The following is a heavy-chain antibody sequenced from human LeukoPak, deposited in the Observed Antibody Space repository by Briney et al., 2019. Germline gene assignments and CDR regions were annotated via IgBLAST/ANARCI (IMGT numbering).Heavy chain of an antibody. D-gene: IGHD2-21*02. CDR3: ASYYCGGDCYSGPDAFDI. CDR1: GGSIGSYY. CDR2: IYISGTT. V-gene: IGHV4-4*07. J-gene: IGHJ3*02. Sequence: PSETLSLTCTVSGGSIGSYYWSWIRQPAGKGLEWVGRIYISGTTDYNPPLKSRATMSIDTSKNQFSLKLSSVTVADTAVYYCASYYCGGDCYSGPDAFDIWGQGTMVTVSS.